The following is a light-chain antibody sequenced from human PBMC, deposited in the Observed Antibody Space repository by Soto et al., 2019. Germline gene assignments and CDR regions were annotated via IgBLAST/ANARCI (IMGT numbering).Light chain of an antibody. CDR3: RQGTHWPVT. V-gene: IGKV2-30*01. CDR2: KVS. CDR1: QSLVYSDGNTY. Sequence: DVVMTQSPLSLPVTLGQPASISCRSSQSLVYSDGNTYLNWFQQRPGQSPRRLISKVSNRDSGVPDRFSGSGSGTDFTLKISRVEADDVGVYYCRQGTHWPVTFGQGTKLEIK. J-gene: IGKJ2*01.